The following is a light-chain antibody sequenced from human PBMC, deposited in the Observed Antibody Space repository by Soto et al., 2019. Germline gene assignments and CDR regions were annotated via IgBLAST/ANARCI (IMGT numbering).Light chain of an antibody. CDR2: GAS. Sequence: EIVLTQSPGTLSLSPGERATLSCRASQSVSSSFLAWFQQKPGQAPRLLIYGASSRATGIPDRFSGSGSGTDFTLTISRLEPEDFVVYYCHQYGGSPRTFGQGTKVDI. CDR1: QSVSSSF. J-gene: IGKJ1*01. V-gene: IGKV3-20*01. CDR3: HQYGGSPRT.